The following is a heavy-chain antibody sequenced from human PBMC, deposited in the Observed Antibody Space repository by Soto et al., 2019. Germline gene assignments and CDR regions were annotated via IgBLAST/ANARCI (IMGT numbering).Heavy chain of an antibody. CDR1: GGSISSSSYY. D-gene: IGHD5-18*01. CDR2: IYYSGST. V-gene: IGHV4-39*01. J-gene: IGHJ5*02. CDR3: ARPGYSYGSNWFDP. Sequence: SETLSLTXTVSGGSISSSSYYWGWIRQPPGKGLEWIGSIYYSGSTYYNPSLKSRVTISVDTSKNQFSLKLSSVTAADTAVYYCARPGYSYGSNWFDPWGQGTLVTVSS.